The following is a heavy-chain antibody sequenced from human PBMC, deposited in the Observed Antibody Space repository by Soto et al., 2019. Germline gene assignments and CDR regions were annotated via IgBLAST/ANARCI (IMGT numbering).Heavy chain of an antibody. CDR3: ARHKAAAALIYGMDV. CDR1: GYSFTSYW. Sequence: PGESLKISCKGSGYSFTSYWISWVRQMPGKGLEWMGRIDPSDSYTNYSPSFQGHVTISADKSISTAYLQWSSLKASDTAMYYCARHKAAAALIYGMDVWGQGTTVTVSS. CDR2: IDPSDSYT. D-gene: IGHD6-13*01. V-gene: IGHV5-10-1*01. J-gene: IGHJ6*02.